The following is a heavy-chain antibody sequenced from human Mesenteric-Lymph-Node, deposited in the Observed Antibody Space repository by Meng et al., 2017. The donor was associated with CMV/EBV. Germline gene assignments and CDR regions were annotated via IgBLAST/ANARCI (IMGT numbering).Heavy chain of an antibody. J-gene: IGHJ4*02. V-gene: IGHV3-48*03. Sequence: GESLTISCAASGFTFSNYAMNWVRQAPGKGLEWVSYISSSGSTIYYADSVKGRFTISRDNAKNSLYLQMNSLRAGDTAVYYCARGLGTPYGLGYWGPGTLVTVSS. CDR1: GFTFSNYA. CDR2: ISSSGSTI. CDR3: ARGLGTPYGLGY. D-gene: IGHD3-16*01.